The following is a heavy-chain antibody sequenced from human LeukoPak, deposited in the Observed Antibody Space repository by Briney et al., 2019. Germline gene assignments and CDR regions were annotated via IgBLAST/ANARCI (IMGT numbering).Heavy chain of an antibody. D-gene: IGHD2-2*01. CDR3: ARGPTTYCSSTSCSPPYYYYGMDV. J-gene: IGHJ6*02. V-gene: IGHV4-34*01. Sequence: PSETLSLTCAVYGGSFSGYYWSWIRQPPGKGLEWIGEINHSGSTNYNPSLKSRVTISVDTSKNQFSLKLSSVTAADTAVYYCARGPTTYCSSTSCSPPYYYYGMDVWGQGTTVTVSS. CDR2: INHSGST. CDR1: GGSFSGYY.